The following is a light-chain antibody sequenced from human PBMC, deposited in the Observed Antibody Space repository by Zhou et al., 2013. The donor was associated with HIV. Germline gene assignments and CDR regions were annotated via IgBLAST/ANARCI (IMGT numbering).Light chain of an antibody. Sequence: EIMMTQSPATVSVSPGERVTLSCRASQSIANNLAWYRQKPGQAPRLLIYGASTRATGIPTRISGSGLGQSSLSPSAACSLKILLVYYCQQYHDRPPALTFGGGTKVEIK. CDR3: QQYHDRPPALT. CDR2: GAS. V-gene: IGKV3-15*01. CDR1: QSIANN. J-gene: IGKJ4*01.